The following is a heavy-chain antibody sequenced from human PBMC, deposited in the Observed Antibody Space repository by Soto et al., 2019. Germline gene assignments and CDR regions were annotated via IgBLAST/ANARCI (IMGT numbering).Heavy chain of an antibody. D-gene: IGHD3-10*01. CDR3: ARGNMVRGSNYYYYYMDV. Sequence: ASETLSLTCTVSGGSISSGGYYWSWIRQHPGKGLEWIGYIYYSGSTYYNPSLKSRVTISVDTSKNQFSLKLSSVTAADTAVYYCARGNMVRGSNYYYYYMDVWGKGTTVTVSS. J-gene: IGHJ6*03. CDR2: IYYSGST. V-gene: IGHV4-31*03. CDR1: GGSISSGGYY.